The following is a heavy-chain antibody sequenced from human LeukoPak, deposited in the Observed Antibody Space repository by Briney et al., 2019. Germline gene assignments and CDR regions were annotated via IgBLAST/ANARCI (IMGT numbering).Heavy chain of an antibody. CDR2: IIPIFGTA. Sequence: SVKVSCKASGGTFSSYAISWVRQAPGQGLEWMGGIIPIFGTANYAQKFQGRVTITADESTSTAYMELSSLRSEDTAVYYCASPYCTNGVCYDGDYYGMDVWGQGTTVTVSS. CDR1: GGTFSSYA. J-gene: IGHJ6*02. D-gene: IGHD2-8*01. CDR3: ASPYCTNGVCYDGDYYGMDV. V-gene: IGHV1-69*13.